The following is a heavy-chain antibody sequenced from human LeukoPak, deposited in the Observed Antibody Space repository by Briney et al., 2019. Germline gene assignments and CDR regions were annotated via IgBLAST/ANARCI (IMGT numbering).Heavy chain of an antibody. V-gene: IGHV1-69*04. Sequence: ASVKVSCKASGGXXSXXAXXWVRQAPGQGLEWMGRIIPILGIANYAQKFQGRVTITADKSTSTAYMELSSLRSEDTAVYYCARDEDYWGQGTLVTVSS. CDR1: GGXXSXXA. J-gene: IGHJ4*02. CDR3: ARDEDY. CDR2: IIPILGIA.